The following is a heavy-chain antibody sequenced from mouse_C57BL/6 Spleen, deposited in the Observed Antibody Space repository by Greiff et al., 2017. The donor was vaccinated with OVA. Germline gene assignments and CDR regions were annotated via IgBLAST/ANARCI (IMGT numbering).Heavy chain of an antibody. J-gene: IGHJ3*01. CDR3: ARHEDWLDSSGYAWFAY. Sequence: QVQLQQSGAELVKPGASVKLSCKASGYTFTEYTIHWVKQRSGQGLEWIGWFYPGSGSIKYNEKFKDKATLTADKSSSTVYMELSRLTSEDSAVYFCARHEDWLDSSGYAWFAYWGQGTLVTVSA. CDR2: FYPGSGSI. V-gene: IGHV1-62-2*01. CDR1: GYTFTEYT. D-gene: IGHD3-2*02.